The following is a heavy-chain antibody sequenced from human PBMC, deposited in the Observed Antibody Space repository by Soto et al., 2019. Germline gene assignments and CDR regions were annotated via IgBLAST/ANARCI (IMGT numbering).Heavy chain of an antibody. D-gene: IGHD4-17*01. CDR3: AKGFPPDYGDYVFDY. Sequence: GGSLRLSCAASGFTFSSCAMSWVRQAPGKGLEWVSAISGSGGSTYYADSVKGRFTISRDNSKNTLCLQMNSLRAEDTAVYYCAKGFPPDYGDYVFDYWGQGTLVTVSS. CDR2: ISGSGGST. V-gene: IGHV3-23*01. CDR1: GFTFSSCA. J-gene: IGHJ4*02.